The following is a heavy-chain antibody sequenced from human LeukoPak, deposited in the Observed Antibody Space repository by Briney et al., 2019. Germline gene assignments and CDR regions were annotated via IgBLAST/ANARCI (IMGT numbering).Heavy chain of an antibody. Sequence: GASVKVSCKASGYTFSSYGITWVRQAPGQGLEWMGWISANNANTNYAQKFQGRVTMTRNTSISTAYMELSSLRSEDTAVYYCARSYPDSRGYSYGYQKIDPWGQGTLVTVSS. V-gene: IGHV1-18*01. J-gene: IGHJ5*02. D-gene: IGHD5-18*01. CDR3: ARSYPDSRGYSYGYQKIDP. CDR1: GYTFSSYG. CDR2: ISANNANT.